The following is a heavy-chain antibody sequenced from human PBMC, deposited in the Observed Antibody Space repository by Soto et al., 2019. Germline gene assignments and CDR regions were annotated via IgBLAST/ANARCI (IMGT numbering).Heavy chain of an antibody. D-gene: IGHD2-21*02. CDR1: GGSISGYY. V-gene: IGHV4-59*01. Sequence: PSEPLSLTCTVSGGSISGYYWSWIRQTPGKGLEWIGYMYNTGSTVYNPSFKSRVTISVDTSKSQFSLRLNSVTAADTAVYYCARDLWGYCGTDCYPLDVWGQGTTVTVSS. CDR2: MYNTGST. CDR3: ARDLWGYCGTDCYPLDV. J-gene: IGHJ6*02.